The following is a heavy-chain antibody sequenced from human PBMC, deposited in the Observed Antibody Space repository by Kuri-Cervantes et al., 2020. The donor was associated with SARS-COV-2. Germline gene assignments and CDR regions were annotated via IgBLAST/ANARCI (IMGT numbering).Heavy chain of an antibody. CDR2: ISGSGSGT. CDR1: VFSFGTSA. D-gene: IGHD4-23*01. CDR3: ARGSKTTVVTPVS. J-gene: IGHJ4*02. V-gene: IGHV3-23*01. Sequence: GESLKISCAASVFSFGTSAMSWVRQAPGKGLEWVSSISGSGSGTYYADSVKGRFTISRDNSKNTLFLQMNSLRAVDTAVYYCARGSKTTVVTPVSWGQGTLVTVYS.